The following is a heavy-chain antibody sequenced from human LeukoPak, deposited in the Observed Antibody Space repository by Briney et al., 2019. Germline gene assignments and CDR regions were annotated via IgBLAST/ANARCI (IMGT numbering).Heavy chain of an antibody. CDR3: ARQGITIFGVVIINYYYMDV. CDR2: IYHSGST. J-gene: IGHJ6*03. V-gene: IGHV4-38-2*01. Sequence: SETLSLTCAVSGYSISSGYYWGWIRQPPGKGLEWIGSIYHSGSTYYNPSLESRVTISVDTSKNQFSLKLSSVTAADTAVYYCARQGITIFGVVIINYYYMDVWGKGTTVTVS. D-gene: IGHD3-3*01. CDR1: GYSISSGYY.